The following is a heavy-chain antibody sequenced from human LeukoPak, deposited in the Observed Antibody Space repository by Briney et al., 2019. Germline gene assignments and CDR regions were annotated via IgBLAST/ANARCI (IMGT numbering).Heavy chain of an antibody. CDR3: ARGGVYYYDSSGYYHYYYGMDV. V-gene: IGHV4-34*01. Sequence: SETLSLTCAVYGGSFSGYYWSWIRQPPGKGLEWIGEINHSGSTNYNPSLKSRVTISVDTSKNQFSLKLSSVTAADTAVYYCARGGVYYYDSSGYYHYYYGMDVWGQGATVTVSS. CDR1: GGSFSGYY. J-gene: IGHJ6*02. D-gene: IGHD3-22*01. CDR2: INHSGST.